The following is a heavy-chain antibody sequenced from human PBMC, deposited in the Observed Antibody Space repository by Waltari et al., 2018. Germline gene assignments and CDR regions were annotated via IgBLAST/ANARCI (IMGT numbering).Heavy chain of an antibody. CDR1: GDSINSDIYY. Sequence: QLQLLESGPGLVKPSETLSLTCAVSGDSINSDIYYWAWIRQPPGKGLEWIGSVGYNGVTYYNPSLKSLFSVSAYASRYRFSLLLGSVIAADTGFYYCANHVITTSVWSYTSHSWFGPWGQGILVTV. CDR3: ANHVITTSVWSYTSHSWFGP. D-gene: IGHD2-2*02. CDR2: VGYNGVT. V-gene: IGHV4-39*02. J-gene: IGHJ5*02.